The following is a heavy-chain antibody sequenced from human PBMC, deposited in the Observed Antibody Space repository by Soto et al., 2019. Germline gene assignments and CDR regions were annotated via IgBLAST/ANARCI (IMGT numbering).Heavy chain of an antibody. D-gene: IGHD6-13*01. CDR2: LNPNGGST. V-gene: IGHV1-46*01. J-gene: IGHJ4*02. CDR3: ARNLAAGDY. CDR1: GYTFTNSY. Sequence: XSVKVSFNASGYTFTNSYIHLVRQAPGQGLEWMALLNPNGGSTNYAQNFQGRVTVTRDTSTSTVYMEMTSLSSEDTAVYYCARNLAAGDYWGQGTLVTVSS.